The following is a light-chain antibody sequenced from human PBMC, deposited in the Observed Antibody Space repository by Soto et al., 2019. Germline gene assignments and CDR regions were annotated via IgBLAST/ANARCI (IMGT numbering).Light chain of an antibody. CDR2: EVN. Sequence: QSALTQPAPVSGSPGQSITISCTGTSSDVGAYNYVSWYQQHPGKAPKLMIYEVNNRPSGVSNRFSGSKSGNTASLTISGLQAEDEADYYCSSYTSSSTRVFGTGTKLTVL. CDR3: SSYTSSSTRV. CDR1: SSDVGAYNY. V-gene: IGLV2-14*01. J-gene: IGLJ1*01.